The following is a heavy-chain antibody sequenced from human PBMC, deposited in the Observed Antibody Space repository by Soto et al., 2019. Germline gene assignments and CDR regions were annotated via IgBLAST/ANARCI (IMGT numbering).Heavy chain of an antibody. V-gene: IGHV1-69*06. CDR2: IIPIFGTA. Sequence: QVQLVQSGAEVKKPGSSVKVSCKASGGTFSSYAISWVRQAPGQGLEWMGGIIPIFGTANYAQKFQGRVTVPADKTRGTAYRGWGSLKFGDTAVYYLAGGGGGGNFGYWGQGTLVTVSS. CDR3: AGGGGGGNFGY. J-gene: IGHJ4*02. CDR1: GGTFSSYA. D-gene: IGHD2-15*01.